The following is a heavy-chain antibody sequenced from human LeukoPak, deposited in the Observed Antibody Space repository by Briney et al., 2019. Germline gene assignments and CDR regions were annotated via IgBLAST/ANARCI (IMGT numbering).Heavy chain of an antibody. CDR1: GFTVSNNY. CDR3: ARGGSGWLVSPFDY. D-gene: IGHD6-19*01. J-gene: IGHJ4*02. V-gene: IGHV3-66*01. Sequence: GGSLRLSCAASGFTVSNNYMSWVRQPPGHGQECVSVFYSGGDTYYADSVKGRFTISRDNSKNTLYLQMNSLRAEDTAVYYCARGGSGWLVSPFDYWGQGTLVTVSS. CDR2: FYSGGDT.